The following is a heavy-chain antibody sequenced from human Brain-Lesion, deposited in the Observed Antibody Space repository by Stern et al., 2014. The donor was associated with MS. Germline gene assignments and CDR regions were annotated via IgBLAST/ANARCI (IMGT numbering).Heavy chain of an antibody. V-gene: IGHV4-34*01. CDR3: ARDVGGAFDY. CDR1: GGSFSGYY. CDR2: INHSGRI. J-gene: IGHJ4*02. Sequence: QVQLQQWGAGLLKPSETLSLTCGVYGGSFSGYYWTWIRQPPGKGLEWIGEINHSGRINYNPSLESRVTMSVDTSKHQLSLRLSSATAADTAVYYCARDVGGAFDYWGQGTLATVSS. D-gene: IGHD2-21*01.